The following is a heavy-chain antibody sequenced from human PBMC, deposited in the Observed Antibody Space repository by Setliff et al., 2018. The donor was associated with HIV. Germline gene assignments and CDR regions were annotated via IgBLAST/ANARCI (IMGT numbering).Heavy chain of an antibody. CDR2: ISAYNGNT. CDR1: GYTFTSYG. J-gene: IGHJ3*02. CDR3: ARDSGSYRIRGAFDI. D-gene: IGHD1-26*01. V-gene: IGHV1-18*01. Sequence: PGASVKVSCKASGYTFTSYGISWVRQAPGQGLEWMGWISAYNGNTNYAQKLQGRVTMTTDTSTSTAYMELRSLRSDDTAVYYCARDSGSYRIRGAFDIWGQGTMVTVSS.